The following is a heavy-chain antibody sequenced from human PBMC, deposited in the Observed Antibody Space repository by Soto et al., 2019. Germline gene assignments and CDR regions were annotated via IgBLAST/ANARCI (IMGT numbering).Heavy chain of an antibody. V-gene: IGHV3-7*01. CDR2: IKQDGSEK. CDR1: GITFRSYW. Sequence: EKQLVESGGGLVQPGGSLRLSCAVSGITFRSYWMNWVRQAPGKGLEWVANIKQDGSEKYYVDSVKGRFTISRDNAKNSLYLQMNSLRAEDTAVYYCARDCLLISDHYYYYMDVWGKGTTVTVSS. J-gene: IGHJ6*03. CDR3: ARDCLLISDHYYYYMDV.